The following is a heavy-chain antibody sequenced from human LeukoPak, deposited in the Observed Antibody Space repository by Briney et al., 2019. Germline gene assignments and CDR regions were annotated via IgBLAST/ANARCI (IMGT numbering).Heavy chain of an antibody. J-gene: IGHJ4*02. Sequence: GGSLRLSCAASGFTFSSYGMHWVRQAPGKGLEWVAFIRYDGSNKYYADSVKGRFTISRDNSKNTLYLQMNSLRAEDTAVYYCARGHLGGSGSYYNIHFDYWGQGTLVTVSS. CDR1: GFTFSSYG. CDR2: IRYDGSNK. D-gene: IGHD3-10*01. V-gene: IGHV3-30*02. CDR3: ARGHLGGSGSYYNIHFDY.